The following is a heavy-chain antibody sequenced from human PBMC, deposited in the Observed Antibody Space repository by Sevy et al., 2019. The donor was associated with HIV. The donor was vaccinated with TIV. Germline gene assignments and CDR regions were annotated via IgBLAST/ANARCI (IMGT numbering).Heavy chain of an antibody. CDR1: GFIFSNYW. CDR3: ARDCSSTSCLWGMDV. CDR2: IKRDGSEK. Sequence: GGSLRLSCVASGFIFSNYWMSWVRQAPGKGLEWVANIKRDGSEKYYVASVKGRFTISRDNAKNSLYLQMNSLRVEDTAVYYCARDCSSTSCLWGMDVWGPGTTVTVSS. D-gene: IGHD2-2*01. J-gene: IGHJ6*02. V-gene: IGHV3-7*03.